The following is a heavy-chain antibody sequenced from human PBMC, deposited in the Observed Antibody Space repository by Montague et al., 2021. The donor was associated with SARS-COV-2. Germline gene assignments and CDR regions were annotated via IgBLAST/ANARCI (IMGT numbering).Heavy chain of an antibody. Sequence: TLSLTCAVSGGSVSSGDFFWTWVRQPPGRGLEWIGSIAHSGGSKYXXXAKSRIALSLDTSANHFSLSPNSVTAADSATYYCARLTVIVDTSGGTLHWFDPWGQGALVTVSS. D-gene: IGHD2-21*02. CDR1: GGSVSSGDFF. CDR2: IAHSGGS. CDR3: ARLTVIVDTSGGTLHWFDP. J-gene: IGHJ5*02. V-gene: IGHV4-30-2*05.